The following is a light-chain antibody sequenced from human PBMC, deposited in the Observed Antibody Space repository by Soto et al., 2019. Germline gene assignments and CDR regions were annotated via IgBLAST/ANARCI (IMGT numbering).Light chain of an antibody. CDR1: SSDVGGYNF. CDR2: EVT. J-gene: IGLJ2*01. V-gene: IGLV2-8*01. CDR3: SSYGGSNNLL. Sequence: QSVLTQPPSASGSPGQSVTISCTGTSSDVGGYNFVSWYQQHPGKAPKLMIYEVTKRPSGVPDRFSGSKSGNTASLTVSGLRAEDEADYYCSSYGGSNNLLFGGGTKLTVL.